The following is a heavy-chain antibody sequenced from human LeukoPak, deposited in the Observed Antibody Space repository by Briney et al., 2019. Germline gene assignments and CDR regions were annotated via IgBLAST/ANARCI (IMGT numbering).Heavy chain of an antibody. Sequence: GGSLRLSCAASGFTFTTCWMLWVRQAPVKGLVWVSHINSDGSITSYADSVKGRFTISRDNAKNTLYLQMNSLRAGDTAVYYCAKDPIFSGSYGVFDYWGLGTLVTVSS. D-gene: IGHD1-26*01. J-gene: IGHJ4*02. CDR2: INSDGSIT. V-gene: IGHV3-74*01. CDR1: GFTFTTCW. CDR3: AKDPIFSGSYGVFDY.